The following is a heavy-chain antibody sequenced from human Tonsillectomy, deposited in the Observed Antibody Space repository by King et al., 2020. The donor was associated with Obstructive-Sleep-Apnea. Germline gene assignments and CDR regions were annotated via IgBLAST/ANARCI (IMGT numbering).Heavy chain of an antibody. CDR3: AENCGGDCYPDRVWSG. CDR1: VGSFSGYY. J-gene: IGHJ4*02. Sequence: VQLQQWGAGLLKPSETLSLTCAVYVGSFSGYYGSWIRQPPGKGLEWIGELNHSGSTNYNPALKSRVTISVYKSKNQFSLKLSSGTAADTAVYYCAENCGGDCYPDRVWSGWGQGTLVTVSS. D-gene: IGHD2-21*02. V-gene: IGHV4-34*01. CDR2: LNHSGST.